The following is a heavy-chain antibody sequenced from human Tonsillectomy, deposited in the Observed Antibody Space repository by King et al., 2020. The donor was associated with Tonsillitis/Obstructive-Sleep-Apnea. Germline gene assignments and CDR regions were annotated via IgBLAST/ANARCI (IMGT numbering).Heavy chain of an antibody. D-gene: IGHD2-2*01. Sequence: VQLVESGGGVVQPGRSLRLSCAASGFTFSSYAMDWVRQAPGKGLEWVAVISHDGTNKYYADSVKGRFSISRDNSKNTLYMQMNSLRAEDTSVYYCARGGYCTSDSCSPLRWVDPWGQGTLVTVSS. CDR2: ISHDGTNK. V-gene: IGHV3-30*01. J-gene: IGHJ5*02. CDR1: GFTFSSYA. CDR3: ARGGYCTSDSCSPLRWVDP.